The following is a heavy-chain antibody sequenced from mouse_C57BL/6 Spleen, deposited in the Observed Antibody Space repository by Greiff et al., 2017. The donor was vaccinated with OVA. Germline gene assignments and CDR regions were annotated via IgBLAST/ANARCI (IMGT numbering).Heavy chain of an antibody. CDR3: VREITTVPYFDY. Sequence: EVKLQESGGGLVQPKGSLKLSCAASGFSFNTYAMNWVRQAPGKGLEWVARIRSKSNNYATYYADSVKDRFTISRDDSESMLYLQMNNLKTEDTAMYYCVREITTVPYFDYWGQGTTLTVSS. CDR1: GFSFNTYA. D-gene: IGHD1-1*01. J-gene: IGHJ2*01. CDR2: IRSKSNNYAT. V-gene: IGHV10-1*01.